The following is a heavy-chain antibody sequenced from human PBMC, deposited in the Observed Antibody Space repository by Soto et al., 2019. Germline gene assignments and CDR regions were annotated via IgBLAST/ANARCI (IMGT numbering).Heavy chain of an antibody. CDR1: GFTFSSYA. CDR3: AKDRLELRWFDY. Sequence: GVLRLSCAASGFTFSSYAMSWVRQAPGKGLEWVSAISGSGGSTYYADSVKGRFTISRDNSKNTLYLQMNSLRAEDTAVYYCAKDRLELRWFDYWGQGTLVTVSS. D-gene: IGHD1-7*01. J-gene: IGHJ5*01. V-gene: IGHV3-23*01. CDR2: ISGSGGST.